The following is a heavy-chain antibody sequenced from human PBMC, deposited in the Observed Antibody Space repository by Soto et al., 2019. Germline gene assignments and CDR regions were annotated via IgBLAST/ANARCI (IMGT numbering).Heavy chain of an antibody. CDR2: ITDTGGDA. J-gene: IGHJ4*02. CDR1: GLTFGSRA. Sequence: PGGSLRLSCVASGLTFGSRAMSWVRQAPGEGLQWVSTITDTGGDAKYADSVRGRFVISRDNSKKTLYLQMTSLTAEDSAMYFCARGSPDSYPGSRIFDFWGRGTLVTVYS. V-gene: IGHV3-23*01. D-gene: IGHD3-10*01. CDR3: ARGSPDSYPGSRIFDF.